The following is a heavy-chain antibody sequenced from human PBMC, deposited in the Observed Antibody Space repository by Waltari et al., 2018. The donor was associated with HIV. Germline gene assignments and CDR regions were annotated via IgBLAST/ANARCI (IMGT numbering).Heavy chain of an antibody. CDR1: GSSCLVPD. Sequence: VQLLESGGGLVPPGASLILSCTAPGSSCLVPDLHWVRQAPGKFPKWVCLVASRRRNYAPRYSWSLEGRLNISRHDAENTAFLHLSNWKVEDTAIYFCTVGSPDYCYFHLWGRGTLVTVSS. V-gene: IGHV3-73*01. D-gene: IGHD6-19*01. J-gene: IGHJ2*01. CDR2: VASRRRNYAP. CDR3: TVGSPDYCYFHL.